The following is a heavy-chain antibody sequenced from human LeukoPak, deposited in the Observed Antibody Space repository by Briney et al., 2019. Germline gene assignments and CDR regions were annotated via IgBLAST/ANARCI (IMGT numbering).Heavy chain of an antibody. J-gene: IGHJ4*02. D-gene: IGHD6-13*01. V-gene: IGHV3-66*02. CDR3: ARGPTLYSSTWYFDY. CDR1: GFTFSSYW. CDR2: IYSGDST. Sequence: PGGSLRLSCAASGFTFSSYWMSWVRQAPGMGLEWVSLIYSGDSTFYADSVKGRFTISRDSSKNTLYLQMNSLRPEDTAVYYCARGPTLYSSTWYFDYWGQGTLVTVSS.